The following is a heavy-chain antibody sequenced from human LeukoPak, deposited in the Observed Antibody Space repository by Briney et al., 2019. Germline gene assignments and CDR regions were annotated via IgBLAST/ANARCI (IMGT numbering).Heavy chain of an antibody. CDR3: ARAMTVAATPNWFDP. CDR2: IYYSGST. J-gene: IGHJ5*02. V-gene: IGHV4-61*01. Sequence: SETLSLTCTVSGGSVGSGNYYWSWIRQPPGKGLEWIGYIYYSGSTHYNPSLKSRVTISIDTSKNQFSLKLSSVTAADTAVYYCARAMTVAATPNWFDPWGQGTLVTVSS. CDR1: GGSVGSGNYY. D-gene: IGHD2-15*01.